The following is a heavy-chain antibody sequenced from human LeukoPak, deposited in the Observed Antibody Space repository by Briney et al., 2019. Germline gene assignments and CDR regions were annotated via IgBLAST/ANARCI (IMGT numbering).Heavy chain of an antibody. Sequence: GGSLRLSCAASGFTFSDYYMSWIRQAPGKGLEWVSYISSSGSTIYYADSVKGRFTISRDNAKNSLYLQMNSLRAEDTAVYYCARGYYGSGTFVVYYYYGMDVWGQGTTVTVSS. CDR2: ISSSGSTI. CDR1: GFTFSDYY. J-gene: IGHJ6*02. D-gene: IGHD3-10*01. CDR3: ARGYYGSGTFVVYYYYGMDV. V-gene: IGHV3-11*01.